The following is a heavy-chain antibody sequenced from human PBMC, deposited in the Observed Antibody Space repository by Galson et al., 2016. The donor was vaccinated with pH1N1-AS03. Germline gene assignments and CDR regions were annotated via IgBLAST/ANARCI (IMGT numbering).Heavy chain of an antibody. Sequence: SETLSLTCSVSGGSTSHDHWSWIRQPPGKGLEWIGYIYYSGSTNYNPSLKSRVTISVDTSKNQFSLKLSSVTAADTAVYYCARTGSRGNDPFYYYYYGMDVWGQGTTVTVSS. CDR2: IYYSGST. J-gene: IGHJ6*02. V-gene: IGHV4-59*01. CDR3: ARTGSRGNDPFYYYYYGMDV. CDR1: GGSTSHDH. D-gene: IGHD1-1*01.